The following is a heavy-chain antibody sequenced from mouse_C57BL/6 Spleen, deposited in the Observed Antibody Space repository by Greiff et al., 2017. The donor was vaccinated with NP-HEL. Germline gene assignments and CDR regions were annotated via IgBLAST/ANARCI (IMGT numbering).Heavy chain of an antibody. D-gene: IGHD2-3*01. Sequence: EVQLQQSGPELVKPGASVKISCKASGYTFTDYYMNWVKQSHGKSLEWIGDINPNNGGTSYNQKFKGKATLTVDKSSSTAYMELRSLTSEDSAVYYCARGGGYYPLYAMDYWGQGTSVTVSS. CDR1: GYTFTDYY. V-gene: IGHV1-26*01. CDR3: ARGGGYYPLYAMDY. CDR2: INPNNGGT. J-gene: IGHJ4*01.